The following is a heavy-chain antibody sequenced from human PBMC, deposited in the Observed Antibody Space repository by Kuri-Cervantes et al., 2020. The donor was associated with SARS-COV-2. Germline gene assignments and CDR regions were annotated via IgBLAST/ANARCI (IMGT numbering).Heavy chain of an antibody. CDR3: AREAIGYSYGYCFDY. CDR1: GVTFNTYA. CDR2: SIPIFGTA. J-gene: IGHJ4*02. Sequence: SVKVSCKASGVTFNTYAISWVRQAPGQGLEWMGGSIPIFGTANYAQKFQGRVTITADESASTAYMELSSLRSEDAAVYYCAREAIGYSYGYCFDYWGQGTLVTVSS. V-gene: IGHV1-69*13. D-gene: IGHD5-18*01.